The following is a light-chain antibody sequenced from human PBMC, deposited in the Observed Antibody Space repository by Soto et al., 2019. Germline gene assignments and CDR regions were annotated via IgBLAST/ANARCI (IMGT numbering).Light chain of an antibody. CDR3: QQYESHSET. V-gene: IGKV1-5*01. CDR2: DGT. CDR1: QSIGSW. Sequence: IQMTQSPSTLSASVGDRVTITCWASQSIGSWLAWHQQKPGKAPKLLIYDGTYLESGVPSRFSGSGSGTEFTLTISSLQPDDSATYYCQQYESHSETFGQGTKVDIK. J-gene: IGKJ1*01.